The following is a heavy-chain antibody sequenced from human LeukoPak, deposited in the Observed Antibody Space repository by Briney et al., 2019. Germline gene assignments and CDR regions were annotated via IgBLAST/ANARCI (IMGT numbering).Heavy chain of an antibody. V-gene: IGHV3-48*04. CDR2: ISSSSSTI. D-gene: IGHD3-22*01. J-gene: IGHJ4*02. Sequence: PGGSLRLSCAASGFTFSSYSMNWVRQAPGKGLEWVSYISSSSSTIYYADSVKGRFTISRDNAKNSLYLQMNSLRAEDTAVYYCARDGYDSSGYTKPTDYWGQGPVVAFSS. CDR3: ARDGYDSSGYTKPTDY. CDR1: GFTFSSYS.